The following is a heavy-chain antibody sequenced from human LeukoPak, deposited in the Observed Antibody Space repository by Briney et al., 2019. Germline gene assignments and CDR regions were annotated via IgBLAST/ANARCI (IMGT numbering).Heavy chain of an antibody. V-gene: IGHV4-39*01. D-gene: IGHD6-13*01. Sequence: SETLSLTCTVSGGSISSSSYYWGWIRQPPGKGLEWIGSIYYSGSTYYNPSLKSRVTISVDTSKNQFSLKLSSVTAADTAVYYCARVYSSSWAGDYMDVWGKGTTVTVSS. CDR3: ARVYSSSWAGDYMDV. J-gene: IGHJ6*03. CDR2: IYYSGST. CDR1: GGSISSSSYY.